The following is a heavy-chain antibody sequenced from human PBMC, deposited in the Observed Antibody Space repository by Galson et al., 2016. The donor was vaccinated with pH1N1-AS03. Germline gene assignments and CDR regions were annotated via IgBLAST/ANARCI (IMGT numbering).Heavy chain of an antibody. CDR2: ISGSGGST. J-gene: IGHJ3*01. CDR1: GFTFSNYA. V-gene: IGHV3-23*01. D-gene: IGHD3-22*01. Sequence: SLRLSCAASGFTFSNYAMTWVRQAPGKGLEWVSSISGSGGSTNSAASVRDRFSISRDNSKNTLFLQMNRLRADDTAVYYCAKKFYYDSSGHHLDVADVWGQGTAVTVSS. CDR3: AKKFYYDSSGHHLDVADV.